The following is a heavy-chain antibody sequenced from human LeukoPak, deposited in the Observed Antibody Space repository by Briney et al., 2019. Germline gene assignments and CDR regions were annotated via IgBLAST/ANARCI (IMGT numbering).Heavy chain of an antibody. D-gene: IGHD3-9*01. CDR3: ARDSYDILTGYQDDYYYYYMDV. V-gene: IGHV1-2*02. J-gene: IGHJ6*03. Sequence: ASVKVSCKASGYTFTGYYMHWVRQAPGQGLEWMGWINPNSGGTNYAQKFQGRVTMTRDTPISTAYMELSRLRSDDTAVYYCARDSYDILTGYQDDYYYYYMDVWGKGTTVTISS. CDR1: GYTFTGYY. CDR2: INPNSGGT.